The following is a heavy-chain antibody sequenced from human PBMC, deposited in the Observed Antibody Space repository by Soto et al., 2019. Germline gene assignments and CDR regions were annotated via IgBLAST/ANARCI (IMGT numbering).Heavy chain of an antibody. CDR2: ISDYTGDA. CDR3: ARGGDGWPIDD. CDR1: TYTFTNYA. D-gene: IGHD6-19*01. V-gene: IGHV1-18*01. Sequence: ALVKVSCKASTYTFTNYAISGVRQAPGQGLEGMGWISDYTGDANYAQMVPGKVTMTKDTSTTTGYLELRSLRSDDTAVYYCARGGDGWPIDDWGPGTLVTVPS. J-gene: IGHJ4*02.